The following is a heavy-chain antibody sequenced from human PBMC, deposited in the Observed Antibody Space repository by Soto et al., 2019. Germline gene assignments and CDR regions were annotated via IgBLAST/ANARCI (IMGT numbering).Heavy chain of an antibody. D-gene: IGHD7-27*01. CDR1: GGSFSGYY. CDR3: ARAPIWDDAFDI. CDR2: INHSGST. V-gene: IGHV4-34*01. J-gene: IGHJ3*02. Sequence: SETLSLTCAVYGGSFSGYYWSWIRQPPGKGLEWIGEINHSGSTNYNPSLKSRVTISVDTSKNQFSLKLSSVTATDTAVYYCARAPIWDDAFDIWGQGTMVTVSS.